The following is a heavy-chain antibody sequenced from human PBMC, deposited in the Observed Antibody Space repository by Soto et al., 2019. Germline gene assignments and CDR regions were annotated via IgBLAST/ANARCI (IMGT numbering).Heavy chain of an antibody. Sequence: EMQLVESGGGLVQPGRALRLSCAASGFIFDDYAMHWVRQAPGKGLEWVSGISWNSGSIVYTDSVKGRFTISRDNAKNSLYLQMNSLRAEDTALCYCAKGYGPLRFLWLRFDNRGHGTLVTVSS. V-gene: IGHV3-9*01. CDR2: ISWNSGSI. D-gene: IGHD3-3*01. J-gene: IGHJ4*01. CDR1: GFIFDDYA. CDR3: AKGYGPLRFLWLRFDN.